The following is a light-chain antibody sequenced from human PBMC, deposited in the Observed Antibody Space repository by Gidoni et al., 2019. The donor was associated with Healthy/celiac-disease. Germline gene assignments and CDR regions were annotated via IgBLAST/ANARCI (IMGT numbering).Light chain of an antibody. CDR2: AAS. CDR1: QGISSY. CDR3: QQYYSYPLT. J-gene: IGKJ3*01. Sequence: AIRMTQSPSSLSASTVDRVTITCRPSQGISSYLAWYQQKPGKAPKLLIYAASTLQSGVPSRFSGSGSGTDFTLTISCLQSEDFATYYCQQYYSYPLTFGPETKVDIK. V-gene: IGKV1-8*01.